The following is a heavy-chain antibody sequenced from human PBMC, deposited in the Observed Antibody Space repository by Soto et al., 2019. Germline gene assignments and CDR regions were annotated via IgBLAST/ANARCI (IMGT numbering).Heavy chain of an antibody. CDR3: ARESRDYYGMDG. Sequence: SETLSLTCTVSGGSISSYYWSWIRQPPGKGLEWIGYIYYSGSTNYNPSLKSRVTISVDTSKNQFSLKLSSVTAADTAVYYCARESRDYYGMDGWGQGTTVTVSS. D-gene: IGHD2-2*01. CDR1: GGSISSYY. V-gene: IGHV4-59*01. CDR2: IYYSGST. J-gene: IGHJ6*02.